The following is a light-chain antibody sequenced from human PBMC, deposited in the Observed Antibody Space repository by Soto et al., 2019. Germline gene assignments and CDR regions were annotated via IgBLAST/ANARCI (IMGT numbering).Light chain of an antibody. CDR2: AAS. CDR1: QSISNY. Sequence: DIQMTQSPSSLSASVGDRVTITCRASQSISNYLNWYQQRPGKAPQLLIYAASSLQGGVPSRFSGSGSETDFTLTISSLQPEDFATYYCQQSYSTPRSTFGQGTKVEIK. J-gene: IGKJ1*01. V-gene: IGKV1-39*01. CDR3: QQSYSTPRST.